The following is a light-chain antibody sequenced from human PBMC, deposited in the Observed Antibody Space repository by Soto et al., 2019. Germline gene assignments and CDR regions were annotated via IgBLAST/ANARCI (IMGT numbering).Light chain of an antibody. V-gene: IGKV3-20*01. CDR3: HQYGSFPHT. CDR1: QSVSGSS. J-gene: IGKJ2*01. CDR2: GAS. Sequence: EIVLTQSPGTLSLSPGERATLSCRASQSVSGSSLAWYQHKPGQAPRLLIYGASSRATDIPDRFSGSGSGIDFTFSISRLEPQDVGMYYCHQYGSFPHTFGQGTELETK.